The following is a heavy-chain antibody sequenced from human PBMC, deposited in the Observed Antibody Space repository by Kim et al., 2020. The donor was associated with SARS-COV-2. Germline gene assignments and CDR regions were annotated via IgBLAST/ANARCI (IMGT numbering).Heavy chain of an antibody. CDR2: ISPDSGGT. D-gene: IGHD6-19*01. Sequence: ASVKVSCKASGYSFTDYFIHWVRQAPGQGLEWVAWISPDSGGTNYAQKFQDRVTMTRDTSINTTYMELRSLRSDDTVAYFCARGGRVVASRYYYAMDVWCQGTTVTVSS. J-gene: IGHJ6*02. V-gene: IGHV1-2*02. CDR3: ARGGRVVASRYYYAMDV. CDR1: GYSFTDYF.